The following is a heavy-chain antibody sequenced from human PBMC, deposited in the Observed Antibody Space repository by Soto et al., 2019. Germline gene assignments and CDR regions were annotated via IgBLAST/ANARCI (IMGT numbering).Heavy chain of an antibody. CDR1: GFTFTDAW. J-gene: IGHJ4*01. D-gene: IGHD2-2*01. CDR2: IKSKAAGGTT. CDR3: TTDSFSSTTVVRSDY. V-gene: IGHV3-15*07. Sequence: EVQLVESGGDLVKPGGSLRLSCAASGFTFTDAWINWVRQAPGKGLEWVGRIKSKAAGGTTDFAEPVKGRFAISRDDSYSMLYLQMNSLKTEDTAFYYCTTDSFSSTTVVRSDYWGHGTLVIVSS.